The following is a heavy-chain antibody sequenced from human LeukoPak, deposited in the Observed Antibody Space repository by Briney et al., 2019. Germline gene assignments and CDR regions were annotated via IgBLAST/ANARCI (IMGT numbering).Heavy chain of an antibody. J-gene: IGHJ3*02. CDR1: GFTFSDYW. Sequence: GGSLTLSCAASGFTFSDYWMHWVRQAPGKGLVWVSRISSDGSRVTYADSVKGRFTISRDNSKNTLYLQMNSLRAEDTAVYYCARDGSGTGAFDIWGQGTMVTVSS. CDR3: ARDGSGTGAFDI. CDR2: ISSDGSRV. D-gene: IGHD6-13*01. V-gene: IGHV3-74*01.